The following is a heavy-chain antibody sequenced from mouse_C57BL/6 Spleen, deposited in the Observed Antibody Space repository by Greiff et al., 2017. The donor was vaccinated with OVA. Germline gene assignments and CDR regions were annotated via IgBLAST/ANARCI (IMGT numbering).Heavy chain of an antibody. D-gene: IGHD2-2*01. CDR3: AKQGGYDGYYDAMDY. V-gene: IGHV5-9*01. CDR2: ISGGGGNT. Sequence: DVKLVESGGGLVKPGGSLKLSCAASGFTFSSYTMSWVRQTPEKSLEWVATISGGGGNTYYPGSVKGRFTISRDNAKNTLYLQMSSLRSEDTALYYGAKQGGYDGYYDAMDYWGQGTSVTVSS. CDR1: GFTFSSYT. J-gene: IGHJ4*01.